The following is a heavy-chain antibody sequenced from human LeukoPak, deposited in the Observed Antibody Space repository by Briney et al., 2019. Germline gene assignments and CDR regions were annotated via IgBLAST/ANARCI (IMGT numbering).Heavy chain of an antibody. CDR3: VRDRGYCSGGTCYALWDY. CDR1: GFTFSNYW. D-gene: IGHD2-15*01. V-gene: IGHV3-7*01. J-gene: IGHJ4*02. CDR2: IKEDGGEK. Sequence: GGSLRLSCAASGFTFSNYWMTWVRQAPGKGLEWVAHIKEDGGEKHYVDPVKSRFITYRDTATNSMYLQMNSLRLEDTAMYYCVRDRGYCSGGTCYALWDYWGQGTLVTVSS.